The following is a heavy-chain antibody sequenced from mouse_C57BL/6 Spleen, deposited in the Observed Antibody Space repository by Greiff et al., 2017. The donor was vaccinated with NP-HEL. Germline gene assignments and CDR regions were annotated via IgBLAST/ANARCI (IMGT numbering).Heavy chain of an antibody. J-gene: IGHJ2*01. D-gene: IGHD2-1*01. V-gene: IGHV1-42*01. CDR2: INPSTGGT. CDR3: ARRGDYGNYDYFDY. Sequence: VQLQQSGPELVKPGASVKISCKASGYSFTGYYMNWVKQSPEKSLEWIGEINPSTGGTTYNQKFKAKATLTVDKSSSTAYMQLKSLTSEDSAVYYCARRGDYGNYDYFDYWGQGTTLTVSS. CDR1: GYSFTGYY.